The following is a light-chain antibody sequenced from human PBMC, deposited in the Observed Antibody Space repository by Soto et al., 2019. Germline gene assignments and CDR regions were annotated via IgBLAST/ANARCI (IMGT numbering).Light chain of an antibody. J-gene: IGLJ2*01. CDR1: SSDIGGYNY. V-gene: IGLV2-14*01. CDR2: DVS. Sequence: QSVLTQPASVSGSPGQSITISCTGTSSDIGGYNYVSWYQQRPGEAPKLLIFDVSDRPSGVSNRFSGSKSGNTASLTISGLQAEDEADYLCRSYTGNTIHVIFGGGTKLTVL. CDR3: RSYTGNTIHVI.